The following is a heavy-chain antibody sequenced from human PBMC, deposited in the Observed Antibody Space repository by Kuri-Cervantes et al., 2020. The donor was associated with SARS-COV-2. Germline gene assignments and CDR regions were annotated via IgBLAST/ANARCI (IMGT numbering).Heavy chain of an antibody. J-gene: IGHJ3*02. D-gene: IGHD3-10*01. CDR1: GNTLTELP. CDR3: ARENLDLWFGELLFGHGNAFDI. V-gene: IGHV1-24*01. CDR2: FDPEQREI. Sequence: ASVKVSCKVSGNTLTELPLHWVRQAPGKGLEWMGGFDPEQREIIYAQRFQGRVSMTEDTSTDTAYMELRSLRSDDTAVYYCARENLDLWFGELLFGHGNAFDIWGQGTMVTVSS.